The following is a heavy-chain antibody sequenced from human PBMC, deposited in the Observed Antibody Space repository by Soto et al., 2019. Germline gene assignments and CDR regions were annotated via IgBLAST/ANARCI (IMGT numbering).Heavy chain of an antibody. Sequence: EAQLLESGGGLVQPGGSRRLSCTASGFTFGGYAMTWVRQVPGKGLEWVSLISGDGGSTSYADSVKGRFPIPRDSSKTTLFLQMNSLRAEATALYYCARIGYRSGSRHYGMDVWGQGTTVIVSS. CDR3: ARIGYRSGSRHYGMDV. CDR1: GFTFGGYA. D-gene: IGHD3-10*01. J-gene: IGHJ6*02. CDR2: ISGDGGST. V-gene: IGHV3-23*01.